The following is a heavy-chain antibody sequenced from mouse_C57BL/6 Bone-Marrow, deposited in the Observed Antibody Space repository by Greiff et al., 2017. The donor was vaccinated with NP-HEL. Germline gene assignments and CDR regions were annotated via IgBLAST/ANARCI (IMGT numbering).Heavy chain of an antibody. CDR2: INPNNGGT. Sequence: EVQLQQSGPELVKPGASVKISCKASGYTFTDYYMNWVKQSHGKSLEWIGDINPNNGGTSYNQKFKGKATLTVDKSSSTAYMELRSLTSEDSAVYYCASAYYSNYRFLYWYFDVWGTGTTVTVSS. J-gene: IGHJ1*03. D-gene: IGHD2-5*01. V-gene: IGHV1-26*01. CDR1: GYTFTDYY. CDR3: ASAYYSNYRFLYWYFDV.